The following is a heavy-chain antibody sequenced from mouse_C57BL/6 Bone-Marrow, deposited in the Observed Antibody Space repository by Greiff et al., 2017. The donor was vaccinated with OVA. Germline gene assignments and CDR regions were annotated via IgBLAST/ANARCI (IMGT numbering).Heavy chain of an antibody. D-gene: IGHD2-3*01. V-gene: IGHV6-3*01. Sequence: EVKVEESGGGLVQPGGSMKLSCVASGFTFSNYWMNWVRQSPEKGLEWVAQIRLKSDNYATHYAESVKGRFTISRDDSKSSVYLQMNNLRAEDTGMYYCTDGYYWFAYWGQGTLVTVSA. CDR3: TDGYYWFAY. J-gene: IGHJ3*01. CDR2: IRLKSDNYAT. CDR1: GFTFSNYW.